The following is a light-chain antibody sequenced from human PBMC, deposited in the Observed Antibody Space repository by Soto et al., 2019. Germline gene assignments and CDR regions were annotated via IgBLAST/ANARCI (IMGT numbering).Light chain of an antibody. CDR1: QSISSH. V-gene: IGKV3-11*01. CDR3: QHRNNWPFT. Sequence: EIVLTQSPATLSLSPGERATLSCRASQSISSHLAWYQQKPGQAPRLLMYDASNRATGIPARFSGSGSGTDFTLTISSLEPEDFAVDYCQHRNNWPFTFGGGTKVEIK. J-gene: IGKJ4*01. CDR2: DAS.